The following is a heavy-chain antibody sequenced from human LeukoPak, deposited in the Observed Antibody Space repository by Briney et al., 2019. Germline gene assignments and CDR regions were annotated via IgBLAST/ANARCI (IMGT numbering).Heavy chain of an antibody. V-gene: IGHV4-59*01. CDR1: GGSISSYY. J-gene: IGHJ4*02. Sequence: SETLSLTCTVSGGSISSYYWSWIRQPPGKGLEWIGYIYYSGSTNYNPSLKSRVTISVDTSKNQFSLKLSSVTAADTAVYYCARDGVATSLGYWGQGTLVTVSS. CDR2: IYYSGST. D-gene: IGHD5-12*01. CDR3: ARDGVATSLGY.